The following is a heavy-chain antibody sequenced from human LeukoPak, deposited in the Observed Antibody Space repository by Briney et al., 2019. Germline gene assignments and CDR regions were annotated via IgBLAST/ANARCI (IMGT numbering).Heavy chain of an antibody. J-gene: IGHJ3*02. CDR3: ARDPATPLRSLRAFDI. Sequence: PSETLSLTCTVSGGSISSGGYYWSWIRPHPGKDLEWIGYIYYSGSTYYNPSLKSRVTISVDTSKNQFSLKLSSVTAADTAVYYCARDPATPLRSLRAFDIWGQGTMVTVSS. CDR2: IYYSGST. V-gene: IGHV4-31*03. D-gene: IGHD3-3*01. CDR1: GGSISSGGYY.